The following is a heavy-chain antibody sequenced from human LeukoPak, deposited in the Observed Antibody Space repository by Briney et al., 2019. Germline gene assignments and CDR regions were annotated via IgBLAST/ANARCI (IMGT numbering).Heavy chain of an antibody. J-gene: IGHJ3*02. Sequence: ASVRVSCKASGYTFTSYGISWVRQAPGQGLEWMGWISAYNGNTNYAQKLQGRVTMTTDTSTSTAYMELRSLRSDDTAVYYCASLHYDSSGYLGALDIWGQGTMVTVSS. D-gene: IGHD3-22*01. CDR3: ASLHYDSSGYLGALDI. CDR1: GYTFTSYG. CDR2: ISAYNGNT. V-gene: IGHV1-18*01.